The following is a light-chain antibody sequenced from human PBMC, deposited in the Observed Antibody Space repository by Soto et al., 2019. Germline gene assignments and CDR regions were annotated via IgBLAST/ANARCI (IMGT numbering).Light chain of an antibody. Sequence: QSVLTQPPSASGSPGQSVTISCTGTSSGVGGYDYVSWYQQHPGKAPKVIIYEVSKRPSGVPDRFSGSKSGNTASLTVSGLQAEDEADYYCSSYAGSNFWVFGGGTKLTVL. J-gene: IGLJ3*02. CDR1: SSGVGGYDY. V-gene: IGLV2-8*01. CDR3: SSYAGSNFWV. CDR2: EVS.